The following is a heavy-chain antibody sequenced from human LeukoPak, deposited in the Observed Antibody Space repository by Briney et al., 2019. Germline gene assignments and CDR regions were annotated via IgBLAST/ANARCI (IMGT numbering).Heavy chain of an antibody. CDR1: GYTFTDYY. D-gene: IGHD6-13*01. Sequence: GASVKVSCKASGYTFTDYYMHWVRQAPGQGLEWMGWINPNSGDTNYAQKFQGRVTMTRDTSITTAYMEPRTLRSDDTAVYYCARDRQGLTAGANNWFDPWGQGTLVSVSS. CDR2: INPNSGDT. CDR3: ARDRQGLTAGANNWFDP. V-gene: IGHV1-2*02. J-gene: IGHJ5*02.